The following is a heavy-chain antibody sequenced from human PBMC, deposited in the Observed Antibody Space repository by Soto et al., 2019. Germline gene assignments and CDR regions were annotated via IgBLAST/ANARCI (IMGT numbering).Heavy chain of an antibody. Sequence: GGSLRLSCAASGFTFSSYAMHWVRQAPGKGLEWVAVISYDGSNKYYADSVKGRFTISRDNSKNTLYLQMNSLRAEDTAVYYCARSIAVAGRFGYWGQGTLVTVSS. J-gene: IGHJ4*02. V-gene: IGHV3-30-3*01. CDR1: GFTFSSYA. D-gene: IGHD6-19*01. CDR3: ARSIAVAGRFGY. CDR2: ISYDGSNK.